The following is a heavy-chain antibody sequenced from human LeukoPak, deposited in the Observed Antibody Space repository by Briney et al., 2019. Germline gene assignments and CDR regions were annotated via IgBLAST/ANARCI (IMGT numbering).Heavy chain of an antibody. V-gene: IGHV1-69-2*01. CDR2: VGPEDGET. D-gene: IGHD1-26*01. CDR3: VISKGGDWFDP. Sequence: ASVKISCKVSGYTFTDYYMHWVQQAPGKGLEWMGLVGPEDGETIYAEKFQGRVTITADTSTDTAYMELSSLRSEDTAVYYCVISKGGDWFDPWGQGTLVTVSS. J-gene: IGHJ5*02. CDR1: GYTFTDYY.